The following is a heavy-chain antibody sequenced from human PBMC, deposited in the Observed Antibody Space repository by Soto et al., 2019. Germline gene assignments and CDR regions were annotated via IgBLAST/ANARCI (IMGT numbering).Heavy chain of an antibody. V-gene: IGHV3-33*01. J-gene: IGHJ6*02. CDR2: IWDDGSNT. Sequence: QVHLVETGGGMVQPGTSLQLSCAASGFTFRNFGIHWVRQAPGKGLQWGAFIWDDGSNTEYADSVKGRFTISRDNSRNTAHLQMHTLRVEDTAVYHCVRDAPQIAPFALDFCGPGTTVTVSS. CDR3: VRDAPQIAPFALDF. CDR1: GFTFRNFG.